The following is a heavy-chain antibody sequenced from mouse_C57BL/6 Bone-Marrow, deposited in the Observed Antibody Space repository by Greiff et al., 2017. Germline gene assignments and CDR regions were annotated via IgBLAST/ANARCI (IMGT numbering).Heavy chain of an antibody. J-gene: IGHJ3*01. D-gene: IGHD1-1*01. Sequence: VQLKQSGAELVRPGTSVTMSCKASGYTFTNYWIGWAKQRPGHGLEWIGDISPGGGYTKYNEKFKGKATLTADKSSSTAYMPFSSLTSEESAIYYCARSGATVEAFAYWGQGTLVTVSA. CDR3: ARSGATVEAFAY. CDR1: GYTFTNYW. CDR2: ISPGGGYT. V-gene: IGHV1-63*01.